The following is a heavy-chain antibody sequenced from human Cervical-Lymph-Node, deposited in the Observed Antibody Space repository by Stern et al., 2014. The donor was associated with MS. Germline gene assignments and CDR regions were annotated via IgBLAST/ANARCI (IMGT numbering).Heavy chain of an antibody. D-gene: IGHD2-21*02. CDR2: FDPEHGGT. V-gene: IGHV1-24*01. CDR1: GYTLSEIS. CDR3: ATHRGRVTYYYGMDV. Sequence: VQLVQSGAEVKKPGASVKVSCKVSGYTLSEISMHWVRQAPGKGIEWLGGFDPEHGGTRYAQKFQGRLAMAEDRSTDTAYMELSSLRSEDTAVYYCATHRGRVTYYYGMDVWGQGTTVTVSS. J-gene: IGHJ6*02.